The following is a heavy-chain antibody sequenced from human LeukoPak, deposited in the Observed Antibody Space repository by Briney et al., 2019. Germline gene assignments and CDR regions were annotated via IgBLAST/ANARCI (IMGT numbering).Heavy chain of an antibody. D-gene: IGHD3-16*02. J-gene: IGHJ4*02. CDR2: IIPIFGTA. CDR3: ARGGPYDYVWGSYRPDFDY. CDR1: GYTFTSYY. V-gene: IGHV1-69*13. Sequence: SVKVSCKASGYTFTSYYMHWVRQAPGQGLEWMGGIIPIFGTANYAQKFQGRVTITADESTSTAYMELSSLRSEDTAVYYCARGGPYDYVWGSYRPDFDYWGQGTLVTVSS.